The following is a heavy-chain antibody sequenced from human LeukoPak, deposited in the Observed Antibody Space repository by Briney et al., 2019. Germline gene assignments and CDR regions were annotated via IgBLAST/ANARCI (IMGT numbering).Heavy chain of an antibody. V-gene: IGHV3-21*01. CDR3: ARDALRYGSGEDY. Sequence: PGGSLRLSCAASGFTFSSYSMNWVRQAPGKGLEWVSSISSSSSYIYYADSVKGRFTISRGNAKNSLYLQMNSLRAEDTAVYYCARDALRYGSGEDYWGQGTLVTVSS. J-gene: IGHJ4*02. CDR1: GFTFSSYS. D-gene: IGHD3-10*01. CDR2: ISSSSSYI.